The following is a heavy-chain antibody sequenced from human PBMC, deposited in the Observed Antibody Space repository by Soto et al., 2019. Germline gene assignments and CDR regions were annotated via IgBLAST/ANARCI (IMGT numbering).Heavy chain of an antibody. J-gene: IGHJ6*03. CDR2: IDSSGST. CDR3: ARTVLGPDLLADSFVDYYYYMDV. D-gene: IGHD3-9*01. V-gene: IGHV4-59*08. CDR1: GVSISFYY. Sequence: PSETLSLTCTVSGVSISFYYWSWIRQPPGKGLEWIAYIDSSGSTKYNPSLKSRVTFSVDSSRGQLSLRLNSVTAADTAVYYCARTVLGPDLLADSFVDYYYYMDVWGQGTTVTVSS.